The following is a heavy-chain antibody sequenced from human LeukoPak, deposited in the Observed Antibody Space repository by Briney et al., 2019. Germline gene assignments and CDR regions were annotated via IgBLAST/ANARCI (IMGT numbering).Heavy chain of an antibody. V-gene: IGHV3-23*01. CDR1: GFTFSSIA. CDR3: AKDLGRYRNNFFDY. Sequence: GGSLRLSCAASGFTFSSIAMSCVRQAPDKGLEWVSTISGSGGGTYYADSVKSRFTISRDDSKNTLYLQMNSLRADDTVVYYCAKDLGRYRNNFFDYWGQGNLVTLSS. D-gene: IGHD1-26*01. J-gene: IGHJ4*02. CDR2: ISGSGGGT.